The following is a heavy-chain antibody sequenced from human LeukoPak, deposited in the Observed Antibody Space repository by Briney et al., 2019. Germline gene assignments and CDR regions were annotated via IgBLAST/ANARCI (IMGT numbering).Heavy chain of an antibody. Sequence: GGSLRLSCAASGFTFSNYAMHWVRQAPGKGLEWVAVISYHGRDKYYADSVKGRFTLSRDTSKNTLYLEMNSLRAEDTAVYYCAKSGKVLGSCSGGTCYSVDCWGQGTLVTVSS. CDR2: ISYHGRDK. V-gene: IGHV3-30-3*02. CDR3: AKSGKVLGSCSGGTCYSVDC. CDR1: GFTFSNYA. J-gene: IGHJ4*02. D-gene: IGHD2-15*01.